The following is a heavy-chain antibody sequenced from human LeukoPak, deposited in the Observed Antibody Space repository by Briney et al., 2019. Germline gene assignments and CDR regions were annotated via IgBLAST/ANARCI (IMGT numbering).Heavy chain of an antibody. CDR1: GFTFSSYW. CDR2: ISGTTGTI. Sequence: PGGSLRLSCAASGFTFSSYWMSWVGQAPGKGLEWASTISGTTGTIYYGDSVKGRFTISRDNSKNTLYLQMKSLRAEDTAVYHCARIKGYFDSGNYYGFFDYWGQGTLVTVSS. V-gene: IGHV3-23*01. CDR3: ARIKGYFDSGNYYGFFDY. J-gene: IGHJ4*02. D-gene: IGHD3-10*01.